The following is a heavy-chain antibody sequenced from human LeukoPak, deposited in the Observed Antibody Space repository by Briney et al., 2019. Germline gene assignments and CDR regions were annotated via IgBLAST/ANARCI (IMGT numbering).Heavy chain of an antibody. D-gene: IGHD6-19*01. J-gene: IGHJ2*01. Sequence: SETLSLTCTVSGGSISSYYWSWIRQPPGKGLEWIGYIYYSGSTNYNPSLKSRVTISVDTSKNQFSLKLSSVTAADTAVYYCATSPHSSGWHHWYFDLWGRGTLVTVSS. V-gene: IGHV4-59*12. CDR3: ATSPHSSGWHHWYFDL. CDR1: GGSISSYY. CDR2: IYYSGST.